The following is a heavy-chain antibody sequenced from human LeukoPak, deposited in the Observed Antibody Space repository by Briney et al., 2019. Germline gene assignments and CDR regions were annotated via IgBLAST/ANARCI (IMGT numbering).Heavy chain of an antibody. CDR2: IYYSGST. D-gene: IGHD1-26*01. CDR3: ARVRIVGALGWFDP. J-gene: IGHJ5*02. V-gene: IGHV4-59*12. CDR1: GGSISSYY. Sequence: SETLSLTCTVSGGSISSYYWSWIRQPPGKGLEWIGYIYYSGSTNYNPSLKSRVTISVDTSKNQFSLKLSSVTAADTAVYYCARVRIVGALGWFDPWGQGTLVTVSS.